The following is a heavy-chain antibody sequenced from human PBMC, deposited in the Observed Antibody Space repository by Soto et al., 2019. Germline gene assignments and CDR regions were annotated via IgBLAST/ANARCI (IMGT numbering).Heavy chain of an antibody. J-gene: IGHJ5*02. CDR3: ERLGAYYQYLDH. D-gene: IGHD3-22*01. V-gene: IGHV4-59*08. Sequence: SETLSLSWTVAEGSFSPNGGSWIRQPPGKGLEWVGYIYYGGTTSYNPSLQSRVTISLETSKSQFSLRLTSVTAADTAVYYCERLGAYYQYLDHWGPGTLVTVS. CDR2: IYYGGTT. CDR1: EGSFSPNG.